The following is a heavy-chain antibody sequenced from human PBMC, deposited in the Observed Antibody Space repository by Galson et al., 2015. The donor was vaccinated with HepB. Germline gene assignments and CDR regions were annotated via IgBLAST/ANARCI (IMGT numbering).Heavy chain of an antibody. V-gene: IGHV4-31*01. CDR3: ARGKSSGGSHKSVFVVHPYNWFDP. J-gene: IGHJ5*02. CDR2: IYYSGST. Sequence: TLSLTCTVSGGSISSGGYYWSWIRQHPGKGLEWIGYIYYSGSTYYNPSLKSQVTISVDTSKNQFSLKLSSVTAADTAVYYCARGKSSGGSHKSVFVVHPYNWFDPWGQGTLVAVSS. CDR1: GGSISSGGYY. D-gene: IGHD2-15*01.